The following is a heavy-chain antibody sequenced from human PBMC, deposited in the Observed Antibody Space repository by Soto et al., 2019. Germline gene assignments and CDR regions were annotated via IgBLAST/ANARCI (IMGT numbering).Heavy chain of an antibody. CDR3: ARAWGYYFDY. V-gene: IGHV4-59*01. Sequence: QVQLQELGPGLVKPSEILSLTCTVSGGSISSYYWSWIRQPPGKGLEWIGYIYYSGSTNYNPSLKSRVTISVDTSKNQFSLKLSSVTAADTAVYYCARAWGYYFDYWGQGTLVTVSS. D-gene: IGHD3-16*01. CDR1: GGSISSYY. J-gene: IGHJ4*02. CDR2: IYYSGST.